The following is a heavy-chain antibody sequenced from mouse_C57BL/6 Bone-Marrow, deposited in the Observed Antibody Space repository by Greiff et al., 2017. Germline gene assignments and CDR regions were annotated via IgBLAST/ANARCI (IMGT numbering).Heavy chain of an antibody. CDR3: AGGGIYYGNCDYAMDD. CDR1: GFTFTDYY. V-gene: IGHV7-3*01. J-gene: IGHJ4*01. CDR2: IRNKANGSTT. Sequence: EVQLQESGGGLVQPGGSLSLSCAASGFTFTDYYMSWVRQPPGKALEWFGFIRNKANGSTTEYSVSVKGRLTISSANSQSILYLHLKALRAEDSATYDGAGGGIYYGNCDYAMDDWGQGTSVTVSS. D-gene: IGHD2-1*01.